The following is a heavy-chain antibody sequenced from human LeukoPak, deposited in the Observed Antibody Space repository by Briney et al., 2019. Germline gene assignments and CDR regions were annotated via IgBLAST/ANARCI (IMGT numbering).Heavy chain of an antibody. CDR3: SKRPSTVLYFFDY. D-gene: IGHD1-1*01. Sequence: GGSLRLSCAASGFTFSSSVMSWVRQAPGKGLEWVSTIGSGGGTYYADSVKGRFTISRDKSKNTLYLQVNSLRAEDTAVYYCSKRPSTVLYFFDYWGQGTLVTVSS. CDR2: IGSGGGT. J-gene: IGHJ4*02. CDR1: GFTFSSSV. V-gene: IGHV3-23*01.